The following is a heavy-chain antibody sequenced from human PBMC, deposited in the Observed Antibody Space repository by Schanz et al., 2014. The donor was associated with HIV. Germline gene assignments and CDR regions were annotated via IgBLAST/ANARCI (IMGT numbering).Heavy chain of an antibody. CDR3: TKEVPPDV. CDR1: GFIFGAYG. D-gene: IGHD1-1*01. Sequence: QVQLVESGGGVVQPGKSLRLSCAASGFIFGAYGMHWVRQAPGKGLEWVAGMSHDGFSKYFADSVKGRFAISREDSKNTVHLQMNSLRAEDTAVYYCTKEVPPDVWGQGTTVTVSS. CDR2: MSHDGFSK. J-gene: IGHJ6*02. V-gene: IGHV3-30-3*02.